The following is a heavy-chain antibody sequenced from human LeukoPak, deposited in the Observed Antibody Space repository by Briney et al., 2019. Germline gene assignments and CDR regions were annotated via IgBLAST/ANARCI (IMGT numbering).Heavy chain of an antibody. J-gene: IGHJ4*02. V-gene: IGHV4-61*01. Sequence: SQTLSLTCTVSGGSISSGSYYWSWIRQPPGKGLEWIGYIYYSGSTNYSPSLKSRVTISVDTSKNQFSLKLSSVTAADTAVYYCARYRERADYFDYWGQGTLVTVSS. CDR2: IYYSGST. CDR3: ARYRERADYFDY. CDR1: GGSISSGSYY.